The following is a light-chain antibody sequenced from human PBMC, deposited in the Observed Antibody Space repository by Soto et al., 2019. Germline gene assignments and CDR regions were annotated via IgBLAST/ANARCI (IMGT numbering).Light chain of an antibody. CDR1: QSVSSDY. Sequence: EIVLTQSPGTLSLSPGERATLSCRASQSVSSDYLAWYQQKPGQAPRLLIYGTSSRATGIPDRFSGSGSGTDFTLTISRLEPEDFAVYYCNQYCGSPPHTFGPGTNLEIK. J-gene: IGKJ2*01. CDR3: NQYCGSPPHT. V-gene: IGKV3-20*01. CDR2: GTS.